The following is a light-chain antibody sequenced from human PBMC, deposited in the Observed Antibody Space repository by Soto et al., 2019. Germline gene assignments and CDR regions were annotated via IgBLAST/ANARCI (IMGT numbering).Light chain of an antibody. V-gene: IGKV1-5*01. Sequence: DIQMTQSPSTLSASVGDRVTITCRASQSISSRLAWYQQKPGKAPKLLIYDASNLESGVPSRFSGSGSGTEFTLPISRLQPCDFGTYCCQQYNSYSLTFRGGSKVEIK. CDR1: QSISSR. CDR2: DAS. CDR3: QQYNSYSLT. J-gene: IGKJ4*01.